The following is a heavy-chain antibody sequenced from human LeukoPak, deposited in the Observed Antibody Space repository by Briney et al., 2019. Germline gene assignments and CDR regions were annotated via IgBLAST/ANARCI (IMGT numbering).Heavy chain of an antibody. V-gene: IGHV3-23*01. Sequence: GGSLRLSCAASGFTFSSYAMSWVRQAPGKGLEWVSAISGSGGSTYYADSVKGRFTISRDNSKNTLYLQMNSLRAEDTAVYYCAKASDIVATIRFYYLDYWGQGTLVTVSS. CDR3: AKASDIVATIRFYYLDY. D-gene: IGHD5-12*01. CDR1: GFTFSSYA. CDR2: ISGSGGST. J-gene: IGHJ4*02.